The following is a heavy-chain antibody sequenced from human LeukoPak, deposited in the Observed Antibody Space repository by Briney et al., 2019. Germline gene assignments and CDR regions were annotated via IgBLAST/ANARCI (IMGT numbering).Heavy chain of an antibody. D-gene: IGHD4-17*01. CDR3: VYSGDYEKGY. CDR2: ISGSGGSR. J-gene: IGHJ4*02. Sequence: GGSLRLSCAASGFTFSTYGMSWVRQAPGKGLEWVSGISGSGGSRFYTDSVKGRFTISRDNSKNTLYLQMNSLRAEDTAVYYCVYSGDYEKGYWGQGTLVTVSS. CDR1: GFTFSTYG. V-gene: IGHV3-23*01.